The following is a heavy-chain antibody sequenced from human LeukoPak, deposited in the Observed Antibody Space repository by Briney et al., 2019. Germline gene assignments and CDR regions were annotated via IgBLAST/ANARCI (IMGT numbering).Heavy chain of an antibody. J-gene: IGHJ3*01. CDR1: GFIFSSYW. V-gene: IGHV3-7*01. D-gene: IGHD3-3*01. CDR3: ARDGDFWSAQGAFDV. CDR2: IKQDGSEK. Sequence: GGSLRLSCAASGFIFSSYWMSWVRLAPGKGLEWVASIKQDGSEKFYVESVKGRFTISRDNGKKSLYLQMNSLRAEDTAVYYCARDGDFWSAQGAFDVWGQGTMVTVYS.